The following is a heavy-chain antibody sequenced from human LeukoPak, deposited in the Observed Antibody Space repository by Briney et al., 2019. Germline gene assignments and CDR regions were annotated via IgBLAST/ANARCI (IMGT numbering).Heavy chain of an antibody. CDR2: INPNSGGT. V-gene: IGHV1-2*02. CDR3: ARDALWFGELSPLDY. D-gene: IGHD3-10*01. CDR1: GYTFTSYH. J-gene: IGHJ4*02. Sequence: ASVKVSCKASGYTFTSYHMHWVRQAPGQGLEWMGWINPNSGGTNYAQKFQGRVTMTRDTSISTAYMELSRLRSDDTAVYYCARDALWFGELSPLDYWGQGTLVTVSS.